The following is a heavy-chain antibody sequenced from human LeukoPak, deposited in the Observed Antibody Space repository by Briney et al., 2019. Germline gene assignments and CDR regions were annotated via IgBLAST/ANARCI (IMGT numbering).Heavy chain of an antibody. Sequence: ASETLSLPCTVSGGSIGTSNYYWGWIRQPPGKGLEWIGNIYYRGNTYYSPSLKSRVTISVDTSKNQFSLKLSSVTAADTAVYYCARVQGSKRWLQFFHFDYWGQGTLVTVSS. CDR2: IYYRGNT. CDR3: ARVQGSKRWLQFFHFDY. V-gene: IGHV4-39*07. D-gene: IGHD5-24*01. J-gene: IGHJ4*02. CDR1: GGSIGTSNYY.